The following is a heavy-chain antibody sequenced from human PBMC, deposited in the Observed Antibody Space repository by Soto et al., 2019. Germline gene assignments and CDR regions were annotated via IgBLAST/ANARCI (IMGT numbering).Heavy chain of an antibody. J-gene: IGHJ4*02. CDR1: GFTFSSYA. CDR3: ARDSKEMATIDY. CDR2: ISYDGSNK. D-gene: IGHD1-26*01. Sequence: VGSLRLSCAASGFTFSSYAMHWVRQAPGKGLEWVAVISYDGSNKYYADSVKGRFTISRDNSKNTLYLQMNSLRAEDTAVYYCARDSKEMATIDYWGQGTLVTVSS. V-gene: IGHV3-30-3*01.